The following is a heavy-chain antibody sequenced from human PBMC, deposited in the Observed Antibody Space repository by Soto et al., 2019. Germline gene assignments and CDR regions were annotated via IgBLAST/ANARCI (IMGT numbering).Heavy chain of an antibody. J-gene: IGHJ4*02. CDR1: GGTFSTYA. V-gene: IGHV1-69*01. Sequence: QVQLVQSGAEVKKPGSSVKVSCKASGGTFSTYAITWVRQAPGQGLEWLGGIIPIFGTTDYARKFQGRVTITAAESTSTVFIELSSLTSEDTAVYYCARGVGAYSFEYWGQGTLVTVSS. CDR2: IIPIFGTT. CDR3: ARGVGAYSFEY. D-gene: IGHD1-26*01.